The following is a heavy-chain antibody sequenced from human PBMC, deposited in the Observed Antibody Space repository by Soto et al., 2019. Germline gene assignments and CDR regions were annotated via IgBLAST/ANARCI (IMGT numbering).Heavy chain of an antibody. CDR1: GFIFSSYA. Sequence: PGGSLRLSCAASGFIFSSYAMTWVRQAPGKGLEWVSLIYSGGDTFYADSVKDRFTISRDDSKNTMYLQMNNLTAADTALYFCATASLFAPRGASAWGQGTLGTVAS. CDR3: ATASLFAPRGASA. V-gene: IGHV3-66*01. J-gene: IGHJ5*02. CDR2: IYSGGDT. D-gene: IGHD6-25*01.